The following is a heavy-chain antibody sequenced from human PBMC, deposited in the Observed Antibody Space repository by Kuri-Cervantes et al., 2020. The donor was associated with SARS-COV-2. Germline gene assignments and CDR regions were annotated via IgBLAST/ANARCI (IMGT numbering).Heavy chain of an antibody. J-gene: IGHJ4*02. D-gene: IGHD2-15*01. CDR2: ISGSGGST. V-gene: IGHV3-23*01. CDR1: GFTFSSYA. CDR3: AKDRVYCSGGSCPLYY. Sequence: GGSLRLSCAASGFTFSSYAMSWVRQAPGKGLEWVSAISGSGGSTYYADSVKGRSTISRDNSKNTLYLQMNSLRAEDTAVYYCAKDRVYCSGGSCPLYYWGQGTLVTVSS.